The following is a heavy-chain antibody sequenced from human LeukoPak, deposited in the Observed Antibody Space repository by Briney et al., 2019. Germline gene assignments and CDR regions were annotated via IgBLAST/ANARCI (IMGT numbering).Heavy chain of an antibody. CDR1: GGSISSHY. D-gene: IGHD7-27*01. V-gene: IGHV4-59*11. CDR3: ARESLTGAFSWFDP. CDR2: IYYSGST. Sequence: SETLSLTCTVSGGSISSHYWSWIRQPPGKGLEWIGYIYYSGSTNYNPSLKSRVTISVDTSKNQFSLKLSSVTAADTAVYYCARESLTGAFSWFDPWGQGTLVTVSS. J-gene: IGHJ5*02.